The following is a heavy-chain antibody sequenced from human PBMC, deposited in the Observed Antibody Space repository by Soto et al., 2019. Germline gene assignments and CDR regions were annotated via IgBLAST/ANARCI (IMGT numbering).Heavy chain of an antibody. CDR1: GGSISSYY. J-gene: IGHJ5*02. D-gene: IGHD3-3*01. CDR3: ARELRFLERINWFDP. V-gene: IGHV4-59*06. Sequence: SETLSLTCTVSGGSISSYYWSWIRQPPGKGLEWIGYIYYSGSTYYNPSLKSRVTISVDTSKNQFSLKLSSVTAADTAVYYCARELRFLERINWFDPWGQGTLVTVSS. CDR2: IYYSGST.